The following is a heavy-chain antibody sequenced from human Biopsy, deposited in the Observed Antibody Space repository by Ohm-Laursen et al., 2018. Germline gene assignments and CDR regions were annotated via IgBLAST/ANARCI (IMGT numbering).Heavy chain of an antibody. CDR1: GGSISDSTYH. J-gene: IGHJ4*02. V-gene: IGHV4-39*01. D-gene: IGHD3-3*01. CDR3: ARQVDFWSGYVDY. CDR2: IYYSGNT. Sequence: SDTLSLTCTVSGGSISDSTYHWGWIRQSPGKGLEWIGNIYYSGNTNYSPSLKSRVTISLDTPNNQFSLKLGSVTAADTAVYYCARQVDFWSGYVDYWGQGTLVAVSS.